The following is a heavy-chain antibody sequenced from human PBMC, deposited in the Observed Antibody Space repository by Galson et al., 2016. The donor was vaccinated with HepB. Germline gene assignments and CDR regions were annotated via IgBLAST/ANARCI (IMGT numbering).Heavy chain of an antibody. CDR3: ARDSAGSFDL. Sequence: ETLSLTCIVSGGSISTYYWNWIRQPPGKGLEWIGYIYYSGSTNYNPSLKSRVTLSVDTSKNQFSLKLTSVTAADTAVYYCARDSAGSFDLWGRGTLVTVSS. V-gene: IGHV4-59*01. CDR1: GGSISTYY. J-gene: IGHJ2*01. CDR2: IYYSGST. D-gene: IGHD3-10*01.